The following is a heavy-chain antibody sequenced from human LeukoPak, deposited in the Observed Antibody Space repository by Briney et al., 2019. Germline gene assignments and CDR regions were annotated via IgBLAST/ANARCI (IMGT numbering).Heavy chain of an antibody. D-gene: IGHD6-19*01. J-gene: IGHJ4*02. CDR1: GFTFDDYT. CDR3: AKDQNSGSGWYASDY. CDR2: ISWDGNGR. V-gene: IGHV3-43*01. Sequence: GGSLRLSCAASGFTFDDYTMHWVRQAPGKGLEWVSLISWDGNGRYYADSVKGRFTISRDNSKNSLYLQMNSLKTEDTALYYCAKDQNSGSGWYASDYWGQGTLVTVSS.